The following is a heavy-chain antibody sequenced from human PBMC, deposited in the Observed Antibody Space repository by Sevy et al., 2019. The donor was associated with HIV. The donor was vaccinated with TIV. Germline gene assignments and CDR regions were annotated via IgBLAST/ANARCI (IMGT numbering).Heavy chain of an antibody. CDR1: GGSISSKNYY. Sequence: SETLSLTCTVSGGSISSKNYYWCWLRQPPGKGLEWIGSVYYSGSTYYNPSLKSRVTISVETSKNQFSLTPSSVTAADTAVYYCARSPPWGNTWLYYFDNWGQGTLVTVSP. D-gene: IGHD6-13*01. CDR2: VYYSGST. V-gene: IGHV4-39*01. CDR3: ARSPPWGNTWLYYFDN. J-gene: IGHJ4*02.